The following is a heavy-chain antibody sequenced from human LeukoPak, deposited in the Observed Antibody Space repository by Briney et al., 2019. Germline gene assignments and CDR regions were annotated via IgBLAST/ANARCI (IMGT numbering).Heavy chain of an antibody. CDR3: ARFPRYCSGGSCYSGFGY. V-gene: IGHV4-34*01. D-gene: IGHD2-15*01. CDR2: INHSGST. CDR1: GGSFSGYY. J-gene: IGHJ4*02. Sequence: SETLSLTCAVYGGSFSGYYWSWIRQPPGKGLEWIGEINHSGSTNDNPSLKSRVTISVDTSKNQFSLKLSSVTAADTAVYYCARFPRYCSGGSCYSGFGYWGQGTLVTVSS.